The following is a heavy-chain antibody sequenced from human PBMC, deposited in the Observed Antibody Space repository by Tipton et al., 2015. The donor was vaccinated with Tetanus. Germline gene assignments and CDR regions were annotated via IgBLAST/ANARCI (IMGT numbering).Heavy chain of an antibody. Sequence: SLRLSCAASGFTFSAYAMTWVRQAPGKGLEWVSLISGSGGTTYYPDSVKGRFTISRDSSKNTLHLQMSSLRADDTAVYYCGARPAGGIAAPFDYCGQGTLVTVSP. V-gene: IGHV3-23*01. CDR3: GARPAGGIAAPFDY. J-gene: IGHJ4*02. D-gene: IGHD2-15*01. CDR2: ISGSGGTT. CDR1: GFTFSAYA.